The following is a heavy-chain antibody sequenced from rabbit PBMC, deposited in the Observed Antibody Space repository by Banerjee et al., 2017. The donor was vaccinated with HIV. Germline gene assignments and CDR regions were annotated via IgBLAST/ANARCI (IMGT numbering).Heavy chain of an antibody. D-gene: IGHD6-1*01. J-gene: IGHJ4*01. Sequence: QEQLEESGGDLVKPGASLTLTCTASGFSFSSYYYMCWVRQAPGKGLEWIGCIYTGSGNTYYASWAKGRFTISETSSTTVTLQMTSLTAADTATYFCAREDAGGIGYRYARFNLWGPGTLVTVS. CDR3: AREDAGGIGYRYARFNL. CDR2: IYTGSGNT. V-gene: IGHV1S45*01. CDR1: GFSFSSYYY.